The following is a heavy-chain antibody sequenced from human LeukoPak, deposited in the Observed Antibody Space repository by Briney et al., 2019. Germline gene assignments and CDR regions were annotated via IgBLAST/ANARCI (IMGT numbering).Heavy chain of an antibody. J-gene: IGHJ4*02. CDR3: TTIRGFCSGRSCLGY. V-gene: IGHV3-15*01. D-gene: IGHD2-15*01. Sequence: GGSLRLSCAASGFTFSTYYMSWVRQAPGKGLEWVGRIKSKTDGGTTDYAAPVKGRFTISRDDSKNTLYLQMNSLKSEDTAVYYCTTIRGFCSGRSCLGYWGQGTLVTVSS. CDR2: IKSKTDGGTT. CDR1: GFTFSTYY.